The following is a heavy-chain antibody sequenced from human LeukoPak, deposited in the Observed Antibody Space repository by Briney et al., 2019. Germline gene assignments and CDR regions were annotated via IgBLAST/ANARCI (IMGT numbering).Heavy chain of an antibody. CDR3: ARDIAAAGLFFDS. J-gene: IGHJ4*02. CDR1: GFTFNCA. D-gene: IGHD6-13*01. V-gene: IGHV3-7*01. CDR2: IKYDGSEI. Sequence: PGGSLRLSCAASGFTFNCAMSWVRQAPGKGLEWVANIKYDGSEIHYVDSVKGRFTISRDMAKNSVNLQMNGLRAEDTAVYYCARDIAAAGLFFDSWGQGTLVTVSS.